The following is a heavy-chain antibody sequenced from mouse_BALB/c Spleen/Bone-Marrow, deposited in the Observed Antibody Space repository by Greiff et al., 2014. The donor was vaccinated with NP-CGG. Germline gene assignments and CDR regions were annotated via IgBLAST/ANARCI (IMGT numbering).Heavy chain of an antibody. CDR2: ISSGGST. CDR3: AKRGAYGNFWFAY. D-gene: IGHD2-10*02. J-gene: IGHJ3*01. CDR1: GFTFSSYA. V-gene: IGHV5-6-5*01. Sequence: EVQLVESGGGLVKPGGSLKLSCAASGFTFSSYAMSWVRQTPEKRLEWVASISSGGSTYYPDSVEGRFTISRDNARNILYLQMSSLRSEDTAMYYCAKRGAYGNFWFAYWGQGTLVTVSA.